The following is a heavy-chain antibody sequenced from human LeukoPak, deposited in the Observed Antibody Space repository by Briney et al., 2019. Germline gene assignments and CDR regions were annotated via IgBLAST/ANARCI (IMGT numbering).Heavy chain of an antibody. CDR1: GYTFTSYG. CDR3: ARDRFYHYSKSWFDP. CDR2: ISGYNGNT. Sequence: ASVKVSCKGSGYTFTSYGISWVRQAPGQGLEWMGWISGYNGNTNYAQKLQGRVTMTTDTSTSTAYMELRSLRSDDTAVYYCARDRFYHYSKSWFDPWGQGTLVTVSS. D-gene: IGHD4-11*01. V-gene: IGHV1-18*01. J-gene: IGHJ5*02.